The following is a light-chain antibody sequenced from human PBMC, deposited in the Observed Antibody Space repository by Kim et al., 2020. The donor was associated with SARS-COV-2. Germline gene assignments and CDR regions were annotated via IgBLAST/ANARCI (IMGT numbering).Light chain of an antibody. CDR2: AAS. CDR3: QKYDSAPWT. J-gene: IGKJ1*01. V-gene: IGKV1-27*01. Sequence: VGESVTITCRASQVIGNSLAWYQQKPGRAPKLLIFAASTLQSGLPSRFSGSGSETEFTLTNASLQPEDVATYYCQKYDSAPWTFGPGTKVDIK. CDR1: QVIGNS.